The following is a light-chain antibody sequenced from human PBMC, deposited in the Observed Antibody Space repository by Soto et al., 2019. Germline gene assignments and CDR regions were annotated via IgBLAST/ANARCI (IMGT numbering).Light chain of an antibody. CDR3: QQRSNLLT. CDR2: DAS. V-gene: IGKV3-11*01. CDR1: QSVSSY. J-gene: IGKJ4*01. Sequence: EIVLTQSPATLSLSPGERATLSCRASQSVSSYLAWYQQTPGQAPRLLIYDASNRATGIPARFSGSGSGTDFTLTISSLEPEDFAVDYCQQRSNLLTFGGGTKVEIK.